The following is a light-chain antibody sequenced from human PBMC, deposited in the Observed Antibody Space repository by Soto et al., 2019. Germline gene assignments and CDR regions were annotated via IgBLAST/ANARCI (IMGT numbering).Light chain of an antibody. CDR3: QQYNNWPPWT. CDR2: GAS. V-gene: IGKV3-15*01. J-gene: IGKJ1*01. Sequence: EIVMTQSPATLSVSPGERATLSCRASQSVINNLAWFQHKPGQAPRLLIYGASARATGIPVRFSGSGSGTEFTLTISSLQSEDFAVYYCQQYNNWPPWTFGQGTKVEIK. CDR1: QSVINN.